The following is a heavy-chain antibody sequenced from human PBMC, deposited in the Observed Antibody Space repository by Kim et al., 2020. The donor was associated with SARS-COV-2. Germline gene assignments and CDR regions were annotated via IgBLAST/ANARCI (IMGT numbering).Heavy chain of an antibody. Sequence: YVDSGKGRLTISRDNSKNTLYLQMNSLRAEDTAVYYCARGLAVAGDAFDIWGQGTMVTVSS. CDR3: ARGLAVAGDAFDI. D-gene: IGHD6-19*01. V-gene: IGHV3-30*01. J-gene: IGHJ3*02.